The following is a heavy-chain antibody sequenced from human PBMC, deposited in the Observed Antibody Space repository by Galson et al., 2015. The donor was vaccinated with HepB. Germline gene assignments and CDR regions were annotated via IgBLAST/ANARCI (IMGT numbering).Heavy chain of an antibody. CDR3: ARKRRLESKIGYSYGNDAFDI. Sequence: SLRLSCAASGFTFSSYSMNWVRQAPGKGLEWVSSISSSSSYIYYADSVKGRFTISRDNAKNSLYLQMNSLRAEDTAVYYCARKRRLESKIGYSYGNDAFDIWGQGTMVTVSS. D-gene: IGHD5-18*01. CDR1: GFTFSSYS. CDR2: ISSSSSYI. V-gene: IGHV3-21*01. J-gene: IGHJ3*02.